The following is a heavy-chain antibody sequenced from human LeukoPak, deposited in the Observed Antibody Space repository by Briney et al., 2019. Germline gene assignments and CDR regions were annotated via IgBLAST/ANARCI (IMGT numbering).Heavy chain of an antibody. V-gene: IGHV3-21*01. CDR3: ARDSSSSWSPD. CDR2: ISSSSSYI. J-gene: IGHJ4*02. CDR1: GFTFSSYS. D-gene: IGHD6-13*01. Sequence: GGSLRLSCAASGFTFSSYSMNWVRQAPGKGLEWVSSISSSSSYIYYADSVKGRFTISGDNAKNSLYLQMNSLRAEDTAVYYCARDSSSSWSPDWGQGTLVTVSS.